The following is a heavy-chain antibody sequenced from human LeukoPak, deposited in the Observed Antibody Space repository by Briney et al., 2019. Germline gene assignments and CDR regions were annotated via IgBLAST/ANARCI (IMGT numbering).Heavy chain of an antibody. CDR2: TSPSGGTI. Sequence: PGGSLRLSCAASGFTFSDYYMSWIRQAPETGLEWLSYTSPSGGTIYYADSVKGRFTMSRDNAQNALYLEMNSLRAEDTAVYYCAREKKTEWTTGAFDMWGQGTMVIVSS. CDR3: AREKKTEWTTGAFDM. V-gene: IGHV3-11*01. D-gene: IGHD3-3*01. CDR1: GFTFSDYY. J-gene: IGHJ3*02.